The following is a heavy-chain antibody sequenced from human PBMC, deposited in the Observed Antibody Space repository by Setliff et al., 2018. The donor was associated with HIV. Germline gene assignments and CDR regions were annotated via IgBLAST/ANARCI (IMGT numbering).Heavy chain of an antibody. CDR3: AREKYKFGYQVYFFDS. Sequence: SETLSLTCTVSGGSIRGDDYYWTWIRQHPGKGLEWIGYVFHTGTTYYNPSLKSRLTLSVDTSKNQFSLKLSSVTAADTAVYFCAREKYKFGYQVYFFDSWGQGTLVTVSS. D-gene: IGHD5-12*01. CDR2: VFHTGTT. J-gene: IGHJ4*02. V-gene: IGHV4-31*03. CDR1: GGSIRGDDYY.